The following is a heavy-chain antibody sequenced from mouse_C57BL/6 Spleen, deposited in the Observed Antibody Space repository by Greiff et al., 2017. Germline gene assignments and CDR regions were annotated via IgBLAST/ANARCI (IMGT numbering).Heavy chain of an antibody. V-gene: IGHV1-64*01. CDR1: GYTFTSYW. CDR3: ARPHDYDGPWFAY. J-gene: IGHJ3*01. CDR2: IHPNSGST. D-gene: IGHD2-4*01. Sequence: QVQLQQSGAELVKPGASVKLSCKASGYTFTSYWMHWVKQRPGQGLEWIGMIHPNSGSTNYNEKFKSKATLTVDKSSSTAYMQLSSLTSEDSAVXYCARPHDYDGPWFAYWGQGTLVTVSA.